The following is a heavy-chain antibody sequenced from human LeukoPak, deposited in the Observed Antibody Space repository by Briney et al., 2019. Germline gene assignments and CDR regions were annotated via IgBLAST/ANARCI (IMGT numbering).Heavy chain of an antibody. CDR1: GYTSSNFA. CDR2: ISTYDGKA. J-gene: IGHJ4*02. Sequence: ASVRVSCKASGYTSSNFAISWVRQAPGQGLEWMGWISTYDGKAHYPQKLQGRVTMTTDTSTSTVYMELRSLRSDDTAVYYCARVTWSPGYPFDYWGQGTPVPVSS. CDR3: ARVTWSPGYPFDY. D-gene: IGHD3-3*01. V-gene: IGHV1-18*01.